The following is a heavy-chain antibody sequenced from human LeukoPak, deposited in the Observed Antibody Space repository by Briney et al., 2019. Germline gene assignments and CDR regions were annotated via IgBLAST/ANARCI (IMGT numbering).Heavy chain of an antibody. D-gene: IGHD3-10*01. CDR1: GYTFTSYG. Sequence: GASVKVSCKASGYTFTSYGISWVRQAPGQGLEWMGWISAYNGNTNYAQKLQGRVTMTTDTSTSTAYMELRSLRSDDTAVYYCARDLPSTIYYGSGSYNDYWGQGTLVTVSS. J-gene: IGHJ4*02. CDR2: ISAYNGNT. V-gene: IGHV1-18*01. CDR3: ARDLPSTIYYGSGSYNDY.